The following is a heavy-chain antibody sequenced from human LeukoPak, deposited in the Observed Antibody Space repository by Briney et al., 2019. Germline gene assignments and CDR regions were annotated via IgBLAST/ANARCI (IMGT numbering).Heavy chain of an antibody. CDR3: ARETGGSYYFDY. V-gene: IGHV3-48*03. CDR2: ISSSGSTI. J-gene: IGHJ4*02. D-gene: IGHD1-26*01. CDR1: GFTFSSYE. Sequence: GGSLRLSCAASGFTFSSYEMNLVRQAPGKGLEWVSYISSSGSTIYYADSVKGRFTISRDNAKNSLYLQMNSLRAEDTAVYYCARETGGSYYFDYWGQGTLVTVSS.